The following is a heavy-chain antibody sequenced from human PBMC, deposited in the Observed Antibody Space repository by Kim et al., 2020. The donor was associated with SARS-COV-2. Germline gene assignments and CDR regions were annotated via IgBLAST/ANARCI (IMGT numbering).Heavy chain of an antibody. D-gene: IGHD1-26*01. CDR3: AKWEPYYFDY. CDR2: T. Sequence: TYYADSGKGRFTISRDNSQNTLYLQMNTLRAEDTAVYYCAKWEPYYFDYWGQGTLVTVSS. J-gene: IGHJ4*02. V-gene: IGHV3-23*01.